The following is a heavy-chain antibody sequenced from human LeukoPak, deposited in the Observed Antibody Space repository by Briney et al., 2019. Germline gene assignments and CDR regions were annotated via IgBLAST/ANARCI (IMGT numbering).Heavy chain of an antibody. D-gene: IGHD6-19*01. CDR2: IKQDGSAL. Sequence: GGSLRLSCAASGFTFSSYWMSWVRQAPGKGLEWVANIKQDGSALYYVDSVKGRFTISRDNAKNSLYLQMNSLRAEDTAVYYCARDQWPNDAFDIWGQGTMVAVSS. V-gene: IGHV3-7*01. CDR1: GFTFSSYW. J-gene: IGHJ3*02. CDR3: ARDQWPNDAFDI.